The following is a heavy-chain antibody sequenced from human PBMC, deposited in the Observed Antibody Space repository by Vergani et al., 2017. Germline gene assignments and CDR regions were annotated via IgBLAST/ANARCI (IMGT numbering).Heavy chain of an antibody. CDR2: IRYDGSNK. D-gene: IGHD2-21*01. J-gene: IGHJ4*02. CDR3: AKGRVRAVYY. Sequence: QVQLVESGGGVVQPGGSLRLSCAASGFTFSSYGMHWVRQAPGKGLEWVAFIRYDGSNKYYADSVKSRFTIYRDNSKNTLYLQMNSLRAEDTAVYYCAKGRVRAVYYWGQGTLVTVSS. CDR1: GFTFSSYG. V-gene: IGHV3-30*02.